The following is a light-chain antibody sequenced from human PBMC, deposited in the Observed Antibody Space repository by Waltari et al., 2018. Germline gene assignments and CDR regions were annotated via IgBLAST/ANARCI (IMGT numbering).Light chain of an antibody. CDR1: SLRRYY. J-gene: IGLJ3*02. CDR3: LSRDSSSTRV. Sequence: SSELTPDPAVSVALGQTVRITCQGDSLRRYYASWYQQRPGQAPFLVLYGHDNRPSGIPDRFSGSTSGNTASLTITRAQAEDAGVYYCLSRDSSSTRVFGGGTTLTV. V-gene: IGLV3-19*01. CDR2: GHD.